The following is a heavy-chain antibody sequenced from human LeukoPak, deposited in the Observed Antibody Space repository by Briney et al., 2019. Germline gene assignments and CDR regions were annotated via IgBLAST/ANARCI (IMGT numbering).Heavy chain of an antibody. V-gene: IGHV5-51*01. CDR2: IYPGDSDT. CDR3: ARLVGSSAAGTGFGY. Sequence: GESLKISCKGSGYRFTSYWIAWVRQMPGKGLEWMGIIYPGDSDTRYSPSFQGQVTISADKSISTAYLQWSSLKASDTAMYYCARLVGSSAAGTGFGYWGQGTLVTVSS. D-gene: IGHD6-13*01. J-gene: IGHJ4*02. CDR1: GYRFTSYW.